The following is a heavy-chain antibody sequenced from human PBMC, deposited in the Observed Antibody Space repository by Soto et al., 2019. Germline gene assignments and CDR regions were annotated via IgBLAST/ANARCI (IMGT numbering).Heavy chain of an antibody. Sequence: GGSLRLSCAASGFTFSSYAMSWVRQAPGKGLEWVSAISGSGGSTYYADSVKGRFTISRDNSKNTLYLQMNSLRAEDTAVYYCATSMVGDIVVVVAQYMDVWGKGTTVTVSS. CDR1: GFTFSSYA. J-gene: IGHJ6*03. D-gene: IGHD2-15*01. CDR3: ATSMVGDIVVVVAQYMDV. CDR2: ISGSGGST. V-gene: IGHV3-23*01.